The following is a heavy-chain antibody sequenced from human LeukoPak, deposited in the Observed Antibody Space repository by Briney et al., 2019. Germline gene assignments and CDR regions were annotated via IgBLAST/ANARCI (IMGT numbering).Heavy chain of an antibody. Sequence: GSLRLSCAASGFTFSSYGMHWVRQAPGKGLEWVAVIWYDGSNKYYADSVKGRFTISRDNSKNTLYLQMNSLRAEDTAVYYCARGPYYYDSSGPLTFDPWGQGTLVTVSS. CDR2: IWYDGSNK. CDR1: GFTFSSYG. J-gene: IGHJ5*02. V-gene: IGHV3-33*01. D-gene: IGHD3-22*01. CDR3: ARGPYYYDSSGPLTFDP.